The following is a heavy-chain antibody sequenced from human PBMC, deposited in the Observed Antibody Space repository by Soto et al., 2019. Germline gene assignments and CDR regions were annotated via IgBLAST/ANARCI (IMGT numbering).Heavy chain of an antibody. CDR3: ARAYSSPADYYYYYGMDV. Sequence: QVQLVQSGAEVKKPGSSVKVSCKASGGTFSSYAISWVRQAPGQGLEWMAGIIPIFGTANYAQKFQGRVTITADKSTSTAYMELSSLRSEDTAVYYCARAYSSPADYYYYYGMDVWGQGTTVTVS. J-gene: IGHJ6*02. V-gene: IGHV1-69*06. D-gene: IGHD6-13*01. CDR1: GGTFSSYA. CDR2: IIPIFGTA.